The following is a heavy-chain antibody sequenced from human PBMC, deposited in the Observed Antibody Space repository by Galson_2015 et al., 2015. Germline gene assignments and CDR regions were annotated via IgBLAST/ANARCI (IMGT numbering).Heavy chain of an antibody. CDR3: AGSSGYSGYVPPGY. D-gene: IGHD5-12*01. CDR1: GFPFRSYA. V-gene: IGHV3-30*01. J-gene: IGHJ4*02. Sequence: LRLSCAASGFPFRSYAMHWVRQAPGTGLEWVAVISYDGSNKYYADSVKGRFTISRDNSKNTLYLQMNSLRAEDTAVYYCAGSSGYSGYVPPGYWGQGTLVTVSS. CDR2: ISYDGSNK.